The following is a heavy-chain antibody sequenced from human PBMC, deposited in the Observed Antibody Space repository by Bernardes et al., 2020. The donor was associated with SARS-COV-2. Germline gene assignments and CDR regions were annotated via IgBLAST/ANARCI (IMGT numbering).Heavy chain of an antibody. D-gene: IGHD3-3*01. J-gene: IGHJ4*02. CDR1: GGSVSSINYY. CDR2: IYYSGSS. Sequence: TLSLTRTVSGGSVSSINYYWSWIRQPPGKGLEWIGYIYYSGSSYYNPSLKGRVTISTDTSKNQFSLKLHSVTPADTAMYYCASLRFLEWSPADSWGQGALVIVSS. CDR3: ASLRFLEWSPADS. V-gene: IGHV4-61*01.